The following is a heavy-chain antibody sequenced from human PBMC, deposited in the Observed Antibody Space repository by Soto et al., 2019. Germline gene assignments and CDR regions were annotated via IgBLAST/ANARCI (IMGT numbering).Heavy chain of an antibody. CDR3: ANEDIAVAGTIYFDY. V-gene: IGHV3-23*01. CDR1: GFTFSSYA. J-gene: IGHJ4*02. D-gene: IGHD6-19*01. Sequence: TGGSLRLSCAASGFTFSSYAMSWVRQAPGKGLEWVSAISGSGGSTYYADSVKGRFTISRDNSKNTLYLQMNSLRAEDTAVYYCANEDIAVAGTIYFDYWGQGTLVTVSS. CDR2: ISGSGGST.